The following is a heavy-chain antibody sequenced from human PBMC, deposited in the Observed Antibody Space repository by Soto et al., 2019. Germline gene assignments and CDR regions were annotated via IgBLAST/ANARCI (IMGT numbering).Heavy chain of an antibody. CDR2: INPSGGT. CDR1: GGSFSTDY. Sequence: QVQLQQWGAGLLKPSETLSLTCAVYGGSFSTDYWSWIRQPPGKGLEWIGEINPSGGTNYNPSPKSRVTISVATSKNQFSLKLSSVTAADTAVYYCARVLAARASRDFDYWGQGTLVTVSS. D-gene: IGHD6-6*01. CDR3: ARVLAARASRDFDY. J-gene: IGHJ4*02. V-gene: IGHV4-34*01.